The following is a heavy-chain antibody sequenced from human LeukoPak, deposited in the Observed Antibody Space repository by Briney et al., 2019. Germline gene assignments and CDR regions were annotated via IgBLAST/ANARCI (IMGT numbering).Heavy chain of an antibody. CDR1: GFTFSSYA. CDR3: AKAAPGSGYYLFDY. D-gene: IGHD3-22*01. V-gene: IGHV3-23*01. Sequence: GASLRLSCAASGFTFSSYAMSWVRQAPGKGLEWVSAISGGNTYYADSVKGRFTISRDKSKNTLSLQMNSLRAEDTAVYYCAKAAPGSGYYLFDYWGQGTLVTVSS. CDR2: ISGGNT. J-gene: IGHJ4*02.